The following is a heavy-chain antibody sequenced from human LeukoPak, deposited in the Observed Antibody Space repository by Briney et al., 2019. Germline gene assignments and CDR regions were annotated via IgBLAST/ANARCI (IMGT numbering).Heavy chain of an antibody. V-gene: IGHV4-34*01. CDR1: GGSFSGYY. CDR3: ARDWGSSSL. J-gene: IGHJ4*02. CDR2: INHSGST. Sequence: PSETLSLTCAVYGGSFSGYYWSWIRQPPGKGLEWIGEINHSGSTNYNPSLKSRVTISVDTSKNQFSLKLSSVTAADTAVYYCARDWGSSSLWGQGTLVTVSS. D-gene: IGHD6-6*01.